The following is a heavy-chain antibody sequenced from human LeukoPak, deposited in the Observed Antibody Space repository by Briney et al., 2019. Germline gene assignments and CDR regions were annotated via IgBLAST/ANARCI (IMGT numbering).Heavy chain of an antibody. V-gene: IGHV1-69*04. J-gene: IGHJ3*02. CDR2: IIPILGIA. CDR3: ARDGYYDRAGDAFDI. CDR1: GGTFSSYA. D-gene: IGHD3-22*01. Sequence: SVKVSCKASGGTFSSYAISWVRQAPGQGLEWMGRIIPILGIANYAQKFQGRVTITADKSTSAAYMELSSLRSEDTAVYYCARDGYYDRAGDAFDIWGQGTMVTVSS.